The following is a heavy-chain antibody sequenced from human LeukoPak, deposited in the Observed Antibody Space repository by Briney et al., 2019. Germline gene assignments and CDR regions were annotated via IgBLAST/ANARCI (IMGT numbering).Heavy chain of an antibody. Sequence: GGSLRLSCAASGNYWMHWVRQAPGKGLAWVSHINSDGSWTSYADSVKGRFTISKDNAKNTVYLQMNNLRAEDTAVYYCVSFYETYWGRGTLVTVSS. V-gene: IGHV3-74*01. D-gene: IGHD2-2*01. J-gene: IGHJ4*02. CDR3: VSFYETY. CDR2: INSDGSWT. CDR1: GNYW.